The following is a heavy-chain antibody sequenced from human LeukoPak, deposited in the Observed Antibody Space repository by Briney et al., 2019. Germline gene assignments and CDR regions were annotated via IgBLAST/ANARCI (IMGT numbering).Heavy chain of an antibody. CDR3: ARARQDVTMIVVVMTAVSYYLDV. CDR1: GGSFSHYY. J-gene: IGHJ6*03. Sequence: SETLSLTCPVYGGSFSHYYWTWFRQPPEKEQAWIGEMNSRGSPSYNPPLKSRVTISVDTSQDQFSLNLSSVSAADTAVYYCARARQDVTMIVVVMTAVSYYLDVWGKGTTVTVS. CDR2: MNSRGSP. D-gene: IGHD3-22*01. V-gene: IGHV4-34*01.